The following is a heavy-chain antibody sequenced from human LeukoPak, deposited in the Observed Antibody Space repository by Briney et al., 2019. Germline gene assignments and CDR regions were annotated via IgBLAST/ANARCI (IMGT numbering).Heavy chain of an antibody. J-gene: IGHJ4*02. V-gene: IGHV1-69*13. CDR3: ARDSGRELLRFLLCH. D-gene: IGHD1-26*01. CDR2: IIPIFGTA. CDR1: GYTFTGYY. Sequence: SVKVSCKASGYTFTGYYMHWVRQAPGQGLEWMGGIIPIFGTANYAQKFQGRVTITADESTSTAYMELSSLRSEDTAVYYCARDSGRELLRFLLCHWGQGTLVTVSS.